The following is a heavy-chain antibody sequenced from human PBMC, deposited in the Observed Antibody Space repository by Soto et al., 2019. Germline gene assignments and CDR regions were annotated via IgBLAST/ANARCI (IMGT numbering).Heavy chain of an antibody. CDR3: ARWWSGSRQGFDP. J-gene: IGHJ5*02. CDR2: IYYSGST. CDR1: GGSISSGDYY. D-gene: IGHD3-3*01. V-gene: IGHV4-31*03. Sequence: QVQLQESGPGLVKPSQTLSLTCTVSGGSISSGDYYWSWIRQHPGKGLEWIGYIYYSGSTYYYPCLKSRVTISVDTCKTQFSLKLSSVTAADTAVYYCARWWSGSRQGFDPWGQGTLVTVSS.